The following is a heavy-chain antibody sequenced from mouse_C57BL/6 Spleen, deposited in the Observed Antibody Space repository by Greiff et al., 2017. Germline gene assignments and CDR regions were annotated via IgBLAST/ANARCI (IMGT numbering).Heavy chain of an antibody. J-gene: IGHJ3*01. CDR2: INPSTGGT. CDR1: GYSFTGYY. D-gene: IGHD2-2*01. V-gene: IGHV1-42*01. CDR3: ARDGYDGGFAY. Sequence: VQLKQSGPELVKPGASVKISCKASGYSFTGYYMNWVKQSPEKSLEWIGEINPSTGGTTYNQKFKAKATLTVDKSSSTAYMQLKSLTSEDSAVYYCARDGYDGGFAYWGQGTLVTVSA.